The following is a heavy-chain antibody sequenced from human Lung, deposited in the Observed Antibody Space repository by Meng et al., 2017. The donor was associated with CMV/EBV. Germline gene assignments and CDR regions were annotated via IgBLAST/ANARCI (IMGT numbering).Heavy chain of an antibody. J-gene: IGHJ4*02. CDR2: IISEADGGTT. D-gene: IGHD3-22*01. CDR3: ATDLYYDDSGLRDY. CDR1: FTFRNAW. Sequence: FTFRNAWMSWVRQAPGKGLEWVGRIISEADGGTTHHAAPVKGRFTISRDDSKNTLYLQMNSLKTEDTAMYYCATDLYYDDSGLRDYWGRGALVTVSS. V-gene: IGHV3-15*01.